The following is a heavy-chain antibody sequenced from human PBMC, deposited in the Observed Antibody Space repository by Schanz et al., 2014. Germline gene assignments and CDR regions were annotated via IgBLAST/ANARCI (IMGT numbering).Heavy chain of an antibody. V-gene: IGHV3-9*01. J-gene: IGHJ6*02. CDR2: ISWNSGSI. CDR3: ARAPPPYSSSPYYWYYGMDV. CDR1: GFTFDDYA. Sequence: EVQLVESGGGLVQPGRSLRLSCAASGFTFDDYAMHWVRQAPGKGLEWVSGISWNSGSIGYADSVKGRFTISRDDAKNSLYRQMNSLRAEDTAVYYCARAPPPYSSSPYYWYYGMDVWGQGTTVTVSS. D-gene: IGHD6-6*01.